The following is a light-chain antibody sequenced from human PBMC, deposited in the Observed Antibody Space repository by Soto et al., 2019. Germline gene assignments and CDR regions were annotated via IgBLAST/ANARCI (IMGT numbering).Light chain of an antibody. V-gene: IGKV1-39*01. CDR2: ATY. CDR1: QSIRNY. Sequence: DIQMTQSPSSLSASVGDRVTIPCRASQSIRNYLNWYQLKPGKAPKLLIYATYSLQTGVPSRFSGSGSGTDFTHTVSSLQPEDFATYYCQQSYTLPITFGQGTRLEIK. CDR3: QQSYTLPIT. J-gene: IGKJ5*01.